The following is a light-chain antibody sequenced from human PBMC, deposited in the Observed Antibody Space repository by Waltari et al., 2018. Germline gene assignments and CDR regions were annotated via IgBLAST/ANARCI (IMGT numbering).Light chain of an antibody. CDR2: NDN. CDR1: SSTIGSNT. CDR3: AAWDGSLSAMV. Sequence: QSVLTQSPSASGTPGQRVSIFCSGSSSTIGSNTVNCYQQLPGTAPKRLISNDNQRPSGVPDRFSGSKSGTSASLAISGLQSEDEADYYCAAWDGSLSAMVFGGGTELTVL. J-gene: IGLJ2*01. V-gene: IGLV1-44*01.